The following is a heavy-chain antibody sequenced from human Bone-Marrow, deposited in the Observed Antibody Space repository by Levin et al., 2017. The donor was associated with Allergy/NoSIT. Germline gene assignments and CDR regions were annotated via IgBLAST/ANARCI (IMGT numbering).Heavy chain of an antibody. CDR2: ISFDGRSQ. CDR1: GFTFGSYA. Sequence: TGGSLRLSCAASGFTFGSYAMHWVRQAPGKGLEWVGDISFDGRSQNYAHSVRGRFTISRDNSKNTLFLHVRSLGLEDTAIYFCARERVRQGLDFWGQGTLLTVSS. V-gene: IGHV3-30*04. CDR3: ARERVRQGLDF. J-gene: IGHJ4*02.